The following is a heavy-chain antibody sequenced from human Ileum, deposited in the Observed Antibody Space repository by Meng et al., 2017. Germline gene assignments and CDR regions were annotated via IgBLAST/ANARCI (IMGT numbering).Heavy chain of an antibody. CDR2: IIPIFGSA. J-gene: IGHJ4*02. CDR3: ARVAAAGRN. CDR1: GGTFSSFA. Sequence: QVRLVRCGVEVRKPGSSVKVSCKASGGTFSSFAISWVRQAPGQGLEWMGGIIPIFGSADYAQKFQGRVTITADKSTSTAYMELSSLRSEDTAVYYCARVAAAGRNWGQGTLVTVSS. V-gene: IGHV1-69*06. D-gene: IGHD6-13*01.